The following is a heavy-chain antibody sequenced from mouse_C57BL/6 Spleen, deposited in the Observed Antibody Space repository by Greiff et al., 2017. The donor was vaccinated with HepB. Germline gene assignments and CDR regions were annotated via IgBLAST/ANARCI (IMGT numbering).Heavy chain of an antibody. J-gene: IGHJ3*01. D-gene: IGHD2-12*01. CDR3: ARRLYPTEGFAY. Sequence: QVQLQQSGAELVKPGASVKMSCKASGYTFTSYWITWVKQRPGQGLEWIGDIYPGSGSTNYNEKFKSKATLTVDTSSSTAYMQLSSLTSEDSAVYYCARRLYPTEGFAYWGQGTLVTVSA. V-gene: IGHV1-55*01. CDR2: IYPGSGST. CDR1: GYTFTSYW.